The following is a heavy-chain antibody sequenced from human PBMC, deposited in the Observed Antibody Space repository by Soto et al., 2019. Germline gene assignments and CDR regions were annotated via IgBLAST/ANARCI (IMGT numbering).Heavy chain of an antibody. Sequence: QVQLVQSGAEVKKPGSSVKVSCKASGGTFSSYAISWVRHAPGQGLEWMGGIIPIFGTANYAQKFQGRVTITAESTRTAYMELSSLRSEDTAVYYCARGFGGKRDYWGQGTLVTVSS. CDR3: ARGFGGKRDY. D-gene: IGHD3-10*01. V-gene: IGHV1-69*12. CDR2: IIPIFGTA. CDR1: GGTFSSYA. J-gene: IGHJ4*02.